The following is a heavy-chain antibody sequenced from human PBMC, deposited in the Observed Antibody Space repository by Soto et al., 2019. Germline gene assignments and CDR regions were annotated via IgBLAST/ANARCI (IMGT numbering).Heavy chain of an antibody. J-gene: IGHJ3*02. CDR2: IYYSGST. D-gene: IGHD3-22*01. Sequence: QVQLQESGPGLVKPSQTLSLTCTVSGGSISSGDYYWRWLRQPPGKGLEWIGCIYYSGSTYYNPSLKSRVTISVDTSKNQFSLKLSSVTAADTAVYYCARLRPYDYDSSGYAYPRDAFDIWGQGTMVTVSS. CDR3: ARLRPYDYDSSGYAYPRDAFDI. CDR1: GGSISSGDYY. V-gene: IGHV4-30-4*01.